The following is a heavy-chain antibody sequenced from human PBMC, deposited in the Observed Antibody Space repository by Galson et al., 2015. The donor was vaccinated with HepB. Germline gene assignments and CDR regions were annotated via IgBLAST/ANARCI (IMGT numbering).Heavy chain of an antibody. CDR2: ISAYNGNT. Sequence: SVKVSCKASGYTFTSYGISWVRQAPGQGLEWMGWISAYNGNTNYAQKLQGRVTMTTDTSTSTAYMELRSLRSDDTAVYYCARVPRITMVQGEPMGWFDPWGQGTLVTVSS. D-gene: IGHD3-10*01. CDR1: GYTFTSYG. V-gene: IGHV1-18*01. J-gene: IGHJ5*02. CDR3: ARVPRITMVQGEPMGWFDP.